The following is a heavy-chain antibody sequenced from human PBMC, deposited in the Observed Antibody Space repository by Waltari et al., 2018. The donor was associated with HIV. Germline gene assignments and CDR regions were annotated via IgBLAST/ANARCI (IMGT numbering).Heavy chain of an antibody. Sequence: QVHLIQSAFDMKRPGASVTIACKVSGYPLSDLSMQWVRQGPGHRLEWMGGFDPKNGKPVYSQLVWGRVSLAEDTSEDTAYLELNRLTSDDTAVYYCVTLYKQSPLYSNFWGQGTLVTVSP. CDR2: FDPKNGKP. D-gene: IGHD2-15*01. CDR3: VTLYKQSPLYSNF. CDR1: GYPLSDLS. V-gene: IGHV1-24*01. J-gene: IGHJ1*01.